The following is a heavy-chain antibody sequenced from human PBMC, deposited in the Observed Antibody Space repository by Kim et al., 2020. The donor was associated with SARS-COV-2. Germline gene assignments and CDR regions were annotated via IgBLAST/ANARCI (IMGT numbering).Heavy chain of an antibody. Sequence: RINYNPSLKSRVTISLDKSKNQISLRLTSVTAADTAIYYCARQGAFLVDYWGQGALVTVSS. CDR2: RI. CDR3: ARQGAFLVDY. J-gene: IGHJ4*02. V-gene: IGHV4-4*02.